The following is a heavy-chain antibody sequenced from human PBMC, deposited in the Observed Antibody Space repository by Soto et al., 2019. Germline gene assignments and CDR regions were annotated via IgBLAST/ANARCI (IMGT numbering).Heavy chain of an antibody. D-gene: IGHD6-13*01. V-gene: IGHV3-13*01. Sequence: EVQLVESGGGLVQPGGSLRLSCAASRFTFSSYDMHWVRQVTGKGLEWVSAIGAAGDTYYPDSVKGRFTISRENAKNSLYLQMNSLRAEDTAVYYCASGGWGSSWYEGGSRIDYWGQGTLVTASS. CDR3: ASGGWGSSWYEGGSRIDY. CDR1: RFTFSSYD. CDR2: IGAAGDT. J-gene: IGHJ4*02.